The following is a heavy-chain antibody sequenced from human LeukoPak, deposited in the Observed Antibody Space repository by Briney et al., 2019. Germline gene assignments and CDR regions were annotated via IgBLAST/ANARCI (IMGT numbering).Heavy chain of an antibody. CDR3: TTRNYYDSSGYYFRFDC. J-gene: IGHJ4*02. Sequence: GGSLRVSCAASGFTFSNAWMSWVRQTPGKGLEWVGHISSKTDGGTTDYAAPVKGRFTISRDGSENTLYLQMNSLKPEDTAVYYCTTRNYYDSSGYYFRFDCWGQGTLVTVSS. CDR1: GFTFSNAW. CDR2: ISSKTDGGTT. D-gene: IGHD3-22*01. V-gene: IGHV3-15*01.